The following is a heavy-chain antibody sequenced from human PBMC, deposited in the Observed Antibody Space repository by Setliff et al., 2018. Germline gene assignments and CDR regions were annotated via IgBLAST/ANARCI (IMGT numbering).Heavy chain of an antibody. Sequence: GGSLRLSCAVSGFTFSSHGMHWVRQAPGKGLEWVAVIWYDGSNKYYADSVKGRFTISRDIAKNTLYLQINSLRAEDTAVYYCARAFGGNSDAFDIWGQGTMVTVSS. J-gene: IGHJ3*02. D-gene: IGHD2-21*02. CDR1: GFTFSSHG. CDR2: IWYDGSNK. CDR3: ARAFGGNSDAFDI. V-gene: IGHV3-33*01.